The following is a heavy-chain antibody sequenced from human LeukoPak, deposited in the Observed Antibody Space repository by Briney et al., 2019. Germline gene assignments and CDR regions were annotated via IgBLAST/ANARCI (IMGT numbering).Heavy chain of an antibody. J-gene: IGHJ4*02. V-gene: IGHV4-39*01. CDR2: VYYSGSA. D-gene: IGHD2-15*01. Sequence: PSETLSLTCAVSGGSISSSSSYWGWIRQPPGKGLEWIGSVYYSGSAYYNPSLKSRVTISVDTSKNQFSLKLTSVTAADTAVYYCARLDYCSGDSCYLGYFDYWGQGTLVTVSS. CDR1: GGSISSSSSY. CDR3: ARLDYCSGDSCYLGYFDY.